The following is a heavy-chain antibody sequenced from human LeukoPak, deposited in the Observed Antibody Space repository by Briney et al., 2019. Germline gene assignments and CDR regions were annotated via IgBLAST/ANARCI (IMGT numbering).Heavy chain of an antibody. V-gene: IGHV3-15*01. CDR1: GFTFSDTW. J-gene: IGHJ4*02. Sequence: PGGSLRLSCAARGFTFSDTWMSWVRQSPGQGLEWVGRIQSKADGGTLAYAVPVKGRFIISRDDSKNTVYLQMDSLKIEDTGVYYCTTVYYWGQGTVVTVAS. CDR3: TTVYY. CDR2: IQSKADGGTL.